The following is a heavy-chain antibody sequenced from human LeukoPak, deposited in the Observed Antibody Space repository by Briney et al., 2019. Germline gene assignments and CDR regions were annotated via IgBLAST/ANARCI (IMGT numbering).Heavy chain of an antibody. Sequence: PSETLSLTCTVSGGSISSSSYYWGWIRQPPGKGLEWIGSIYYSGSTYYNPSLKSRVTISVDTSKNQFSLKLSSVTAADTAVYYCARYLEWHTNNWFDPWGQGTLVTVSS. CDR2: IYYSGST. J-gene: IGHJ5*02. D-gene: IGHD3-3*01. V-gene: IGHV4-39*07. CDR1: GGSISSSSYY. CDR3: ARYLEWHTNNWFDP.